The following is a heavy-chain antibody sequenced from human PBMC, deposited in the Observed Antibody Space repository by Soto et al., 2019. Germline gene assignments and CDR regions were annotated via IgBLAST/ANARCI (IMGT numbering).Heavy chain of an antibody. CDR2: ISSSSSYI. V-gene: IGHV3-21*01. D-gene: IGHD5-18*01. CDR3: ARSPGYSYGYYY. Sequence: EVQLVESGGGLVKPGGSLRLSCAAPGFTFSSYSMNWVRQAPGKGLEWVSSISSSSSYIYYADSVKGRFTISRDNAKNSLYLQMNSLRAEDTAVYYCARSPGYSYGYYYWGQGTLVTVSS. J-gene: IGHJ4*02. CDR1: GFTFSSYS.